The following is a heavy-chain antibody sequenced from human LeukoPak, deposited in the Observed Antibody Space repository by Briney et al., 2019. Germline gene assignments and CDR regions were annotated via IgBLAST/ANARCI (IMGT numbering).Heavy chain of an antibody. J-gene: IGHJ4*02. CDR2: MNPNSGNT. CDR3: ARGYHYAYFDY. Sequence: ASVTVSCMASGYTFTNYDINWVRQAPGQGLEWMGWMNPNSGNTGYAQKFQGRVTMTRNTSISTAYMELSSLRSEDTAVYYCARGYHYAYFDYCGQGTLVTVSS. V-gene: IGHV1-8*01. D-gene: IGHD2-2*01. CDR1: GYTFTNYD.